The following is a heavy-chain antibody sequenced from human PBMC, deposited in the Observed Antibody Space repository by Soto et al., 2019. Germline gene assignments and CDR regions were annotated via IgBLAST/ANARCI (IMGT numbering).Heavy chain of an antibody. D-gene: IGHD2-15*01. J-gene: IGHJ4*02. Sequence: GGSLRLSCAAPGLTFSSYWMHWVRQAPGKGLVWVARINSDGSSTSYADSVKGRFTISRDNAKNTLFLQMNSLRADDTAVYHCARDGYCSGGSCYSVPVFDYWGQGTLVTVSS. CDR3: ARDGYCSGGSCYSVPVFDY. V-gene: IGHV3-74*01. CDR2: INSDGSST. CDR1: GLTFSSYW.